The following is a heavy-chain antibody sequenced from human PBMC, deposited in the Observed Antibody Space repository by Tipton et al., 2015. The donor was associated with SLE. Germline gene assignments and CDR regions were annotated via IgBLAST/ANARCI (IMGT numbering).Heavy chain of an antibody. CDR2: IYYSGST. CDR3: ARLVPGEGWFDP. CDR1: VDSISSGAYY. V-gene: IGHV4-31*03. Sequence: TLSLTCTVSVDSISSGAYYWSWIRQHPGKGLEWIAYIYYSGSTYYNPPLKSRVTISVDTSKNQLSLRLSSVTAADTAAYYCARLVPGEGWFDPWGQGTLVTVSS. J-gene: IGHJ5*02. D-gene: IGHD2-2*01.